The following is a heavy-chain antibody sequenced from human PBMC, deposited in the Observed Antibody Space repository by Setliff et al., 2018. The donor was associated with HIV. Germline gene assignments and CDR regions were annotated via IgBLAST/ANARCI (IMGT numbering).Heavy chain of an antibody. V-gene: IGHV7-4-1*02. CDR2: IDTNTGNP. D-gene: IGHD4-17*01. CDR3: ARLSPYGDYLLFQY. CDR1: GYTFTNYA. Sequence: ASVKVSCKASGYTFTNYAMNCLRQAPGQGLEWMGWIDTNTGNPTYAQGFTGRFVFSFDTSVSTAFLQISTLKAEDTAVYYCARLSPYGDYLLFQYWGQGTQVTVSS. J-gene: IGHJ4*02.